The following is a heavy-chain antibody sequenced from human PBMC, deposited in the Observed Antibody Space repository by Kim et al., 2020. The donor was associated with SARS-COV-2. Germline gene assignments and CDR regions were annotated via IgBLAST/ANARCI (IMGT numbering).Heavy chain of an antibody. J-gene: IGHJ6*02. CDR1: GFTFDDYT. CDR2: ISWDGGST. V-gene: IGHV3-43*01. D-gene: IGHD6-13*01. CDR3: AKDISSWRYYYYGMDV. Sequence: GGSLRLSCAASGFTFDDYTMHWVRQAPGKGLEWVSLISWDGGSTYYADSVKGRFTISRDNSKNSLYLQMNSLRTEDTALYYCAKDISSWRYYYYGMDVWGQGTTVTVSS.